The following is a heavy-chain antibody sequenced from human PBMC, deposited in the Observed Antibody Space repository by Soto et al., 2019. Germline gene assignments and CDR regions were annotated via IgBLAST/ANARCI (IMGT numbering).Heavy chain of an antibody. V-gene: IGHV4-34*01. D-gene: IGHD2-2*01. Sequence: SETLSLTCAVYGGSFSGYYWSWIRQPPGKGLEWIGEINHSGSTNYNPSLKSRVTISVDTSKNQFSLKLSSVTAADTAVYYCARGSGYCSSTSCSVSPYDYWGQGTLVTVSS. CDR3: ARGSGYCSSTSCSVSPYDY. CDR1: GGSFSGYY. J-gene: IGHJ4*02. CDR2: INHSGST.